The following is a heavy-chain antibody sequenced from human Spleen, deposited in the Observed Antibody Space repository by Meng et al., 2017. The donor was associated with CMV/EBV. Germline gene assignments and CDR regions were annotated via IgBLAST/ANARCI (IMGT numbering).Heavy chain of an antibody. Sequence: GESLKISCAASGFTFSSYAMHWVRQAPGKGLEWVAVISYEGSNKYYADSVKGRFTISRDNSKNTLYLKMNSLRAEDTAVYYCARDLANYHFWSGYYGIPSVWGQGMLVTVSS. CDR3: ARDLANYHFWSGYYGIPSV. CDR1: GFTFSSYA. V-gene: IGHV3-30-3*01. J-gene: IGHJ4*02. CDR2: ISYEGSNK. D-gene: IGHD3-3*01.